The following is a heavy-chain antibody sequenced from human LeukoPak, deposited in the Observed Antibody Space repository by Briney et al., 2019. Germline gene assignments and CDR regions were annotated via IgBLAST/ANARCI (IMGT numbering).Heavy chain of an antibody. CDR1: GGTFSNHA. Sequence: ASVKVSCKASGGTFSNHAISRVRQAPGQGLEWMGRIIPILGIANYAQKFQGRVTITADKSTSTAYMELSSLRSEDTAVYYCARGKSPLTGADYWGQGTLVTVSS. CDR2: IIPILGIA. CDR3: ARGKSPLTGADY. J-gene: IGHJ4*02. V-gene: IGHV1-69*04. D-gene: IGHD3-9*01.